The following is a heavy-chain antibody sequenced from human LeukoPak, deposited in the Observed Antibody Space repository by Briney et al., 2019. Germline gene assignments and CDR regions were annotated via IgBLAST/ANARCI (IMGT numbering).Heavy chain of an antibody. J-gene: IGHJ4*02. D-gene: IGHD6-19*01. CDR2: ICSSSSYT. CDR3: ARDKIAAVAAKNHFDY. Sequence: GGSLRLSCIASGFTFGDYAMRWVRQAPGEGLEWVSYICSSSSYTNYADSVKGRFTISRDNAKNSLYLQMNSLRAEDTAVYYCARDKIAAVAAKNHFDYWGQGTLVTVSS. V-gene: IGHV3-11*06. CDR1: GFTFGDYA.